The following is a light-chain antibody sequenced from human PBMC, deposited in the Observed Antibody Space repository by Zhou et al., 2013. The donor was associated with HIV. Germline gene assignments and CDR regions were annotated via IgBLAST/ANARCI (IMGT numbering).Light chain of an antibody. V-gene: IGKV1-39*01. Sequence: DIQMTQSPSSLSASVGDTVAITCRANQTINLFLNWYQHRPGQAPRVLIYAASSLKSGVPSRFRGGGSGTAFSLTINSLQSEDFATYYCQQSYSTPPTFGRGTRLDI. CDR3: QQSYSTPPT. CDR1: QTINLF. CDR2: AAS. J-gene: IGKJ5*01.